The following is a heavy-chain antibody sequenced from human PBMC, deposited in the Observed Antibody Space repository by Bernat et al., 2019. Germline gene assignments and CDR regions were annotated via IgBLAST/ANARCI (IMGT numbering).Heavy chain of an antibody. CDR1: GFTFSSYA. J-gene: IGHJ6*03. CDR2: ISGSGGST. V-gene: IGHV3-23*04. D-gene: IGHD3-3*01. Sequence: EVQLVESGGGLVQPGGSLRLSCAASGFTFSSYAMSWVRQAPGKGLEWVSAISGSGGSTFYADSVKGRFNISRDNSKNTLYLQMNSLRAEDTAVYYCAKAGKYDFWSGSPVYYYYMDVWGKGTTVTVSS. CDR3: AKAGKYDFWSGSPVYYYYMDV.